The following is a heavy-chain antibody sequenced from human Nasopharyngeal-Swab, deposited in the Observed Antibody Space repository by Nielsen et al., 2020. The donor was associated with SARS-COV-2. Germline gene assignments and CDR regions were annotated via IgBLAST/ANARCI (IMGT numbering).Heavy chain of an antibody. D-gene: IGHD5-24*01. Sequence: PGKALEWLAHIFSNDEKSYSTSLKSRLTISKDTSKSQVVLTMTNMDPVDTATYYCARKMYYFHAMDVWGQGPRSPSP. CDR3: ARKMYYFHAMDV. J-gene: IGHJ6*02. V-gene: IGHV2-26*01. CDR2: IFSNDEK.